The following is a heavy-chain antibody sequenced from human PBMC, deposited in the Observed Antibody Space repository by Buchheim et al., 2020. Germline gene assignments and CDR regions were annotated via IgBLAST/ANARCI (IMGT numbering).Heavy chain of an antibody. V-gene: IGHV3-30-3*01. CDR2: ISYDGSNK. CDR1: GFTFSSYA. D-gene: IGHD6-19*01. J-gene: IGHJ6*02. Sequence: QVQLVESGGGVVQPGRSLRLSCAASGFTFSSYAMHWVRQAPGKGLEWVAVISYDGSNKYYADSVKGRFTISRDNSKNTLYLQMNSLRAEDTAVYYCARDFLQWLVPVGHYYYYYGMDVWGQGTT. CDR3: ARDFLQWLVPVGHYYYYYGMDV.